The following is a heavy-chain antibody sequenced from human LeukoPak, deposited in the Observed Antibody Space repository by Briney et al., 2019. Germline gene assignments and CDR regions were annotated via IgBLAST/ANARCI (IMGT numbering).Heavy chain of an antibody. CDR3: AKRGDFWSGSLWYFDY. J-gene: IGHJ4*02. CDR1: GFTFSSYW. Sequence: GGSLTLSCAASGFTFSSYWMHWVLQAPGKGLEWVSSISGSGGSTYYADSVKGRFTISRDNSKNTLYLQMNSLRAEDTAVYYCAKRGDFWSGSLWYFDYWGQGTLVTVSS. V-gene: IGHV3-23*01. CDR2: ISGSGGST. D-gene: IGHD3-3*01.